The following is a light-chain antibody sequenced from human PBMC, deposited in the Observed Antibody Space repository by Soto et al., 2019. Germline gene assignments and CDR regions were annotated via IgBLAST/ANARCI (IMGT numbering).Light chain of an antibody. CDR1: SSDVGGYNY. CDR3: CSYAGSYTYV. CDR2: DVS. V-gene: IGLV2-11*01. J-gene: IGLJ1*01. Sequence: QSALTQPRSVSGSPGQSVTISCTGTSSDVGGYNYVSWYQQHPGKAPKLMIHDVSKRPSGVPDRFSGSKSGNTASLTISGLQAEDEADDYCCSYAGSYTYVFGTGTKVTVL.